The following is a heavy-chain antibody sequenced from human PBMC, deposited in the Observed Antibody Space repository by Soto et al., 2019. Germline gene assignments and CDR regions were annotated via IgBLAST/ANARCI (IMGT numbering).Heavy chain of an antibody. Sequence: QVQLVQSGAEVKKPGSSVKVSCKASVGTFSSYAISWVRQAPGQGLEWMGGIIPIFGTANYAQKFQGRVTITADESTSTAYMELSSLRSEDTAVYYCARSRVTYYYDRSDFDIWGQGTMVTVSS. V-gene: IGHV1-69*01. CDR1: VGTFSSYA. D-gene: IGHD3-22*01. CDR2: IIPIFGTA. J-gene: IGHJ3*02. CDR3: ARSRVTYYYDRSDFDI.